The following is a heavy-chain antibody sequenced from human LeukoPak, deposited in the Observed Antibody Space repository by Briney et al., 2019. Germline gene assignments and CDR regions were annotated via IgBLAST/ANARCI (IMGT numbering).Heavy chain of an antibody. D-gene: IGHD6-19*01. CDR2: MNPNSGNT. CDR3: ARGQYSSGRYYYYYGMDV. J-gene: IGHJ6*02. Sequence: ASVKVSCKASGYTFTSYDINWVRQATGQGLEWMGWMNPNSGNTGYAQKFQGRVTMTRNTSISTAYMELSSLRSEDTAVYYCARGQYSSGRYYYYYGMDVWGQGTTVTVSS. CDR1: GYTFTSYD. V-gene: IGHV1-8*01.